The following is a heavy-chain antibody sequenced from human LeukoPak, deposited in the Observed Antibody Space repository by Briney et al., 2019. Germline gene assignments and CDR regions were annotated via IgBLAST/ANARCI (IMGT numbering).Heavy chain of an antibody. Sequence: GGSLRLSCAASGFTFSRYAMSWDRQAPGKGLEWVSAISGSGGSTYYADSVKGRFTISRDNSKNTLYLQMNSLRAEDTAVYYCAKERVAYYDSSGRCFDYWGQGTLVTVSS. D-gene: IGHD3-22*01. CDR3: AKERVAYYDSSGRCFDY. CDR2: ISGSGGST. V-gene: IGHV3-23*01. CDR1: GFTFSRYA. J-gene: IGHJ4*02.